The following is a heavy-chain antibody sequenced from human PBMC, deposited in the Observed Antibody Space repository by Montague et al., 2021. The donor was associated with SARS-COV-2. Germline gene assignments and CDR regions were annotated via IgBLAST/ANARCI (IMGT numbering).Heavy chain of an antibody. CDR2: IYTNETT. CDR1: GGSISTYY. D-gene: IGHD2-2*01. V-gene: IGHV4-4*07. Sequence: SETLSLTCTVSGGSISTYYWSWIRQPAGKGLEWIGRIYTNETTNYNPSLKSRVTMSVDTSKNQFSLKLTSVTAADTAVYYCAREGAVVVPAAVNWFDPWGQGTLVTVSS. J-gene: IGHJ5*02. CDR3: AREGAVVVPAAVNWFDP.